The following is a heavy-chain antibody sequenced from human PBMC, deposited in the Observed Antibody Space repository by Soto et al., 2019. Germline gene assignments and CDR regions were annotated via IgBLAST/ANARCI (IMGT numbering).Heavy chain of an antibody. Sequence: GESLKISCRGSGYSFVTFWITWVRQMPGKGLEWMGRIDPADSYARYSPSFEGHVTMSVDRSINTAYLQWSSLKASDSAIYYCAKHVADFYFGLDAWGQGTSLTVSS. CDR1: GYSFVTFW. CDR2: IDPADSYA. J-gene: IGHJ6*02. CDR3: AKHVADFYFGLDA. V-gene: IGHV5-10-1*01. D-gene: IGHD6-13*01.